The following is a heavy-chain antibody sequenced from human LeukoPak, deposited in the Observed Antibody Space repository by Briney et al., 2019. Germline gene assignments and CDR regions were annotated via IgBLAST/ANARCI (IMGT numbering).Heavy chain of an antibody. V-gene: IGHV3-23*01. CDR2: ISPGGGTT. CDR3: TTVGRIVGDLGAFDV. J-gene: IGHJ3*01. D-gene: IGHD1-26*01. CDR1: GFTFSNEA. Sequence: AGGSLRLSCAVSGFTFSNEAMGWVRQLRGGGLEWVSTISPGGGTTYYAESMKGRFTISRDNSKSTLYLEMNSLRVEDTAVYYCTTVGRIVGDLGAFDVWGQGTMVTVSS.